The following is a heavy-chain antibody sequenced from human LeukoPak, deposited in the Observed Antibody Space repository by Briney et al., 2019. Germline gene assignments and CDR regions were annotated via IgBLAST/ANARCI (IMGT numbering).Heavy chain of an antibody. CDR2: IIPIFGTA. J-gene: IGHJ5*02. CDR1: GGTFSSYA. D-gene: IGHD3-10*01. CDR3: TGGWYYYGSGSHPFDP. Sequence: SVKVSCKASGGTFSSYAISWVRQAPGQGLEWMGGIIPIFGTANYAQKFQGRVTITADEPTSTAYMELSSLRSEDTAVYYCTGGWYYYGSGSHPFDPWGQGTLVTVSS. V-gene: IGHV1-69*13.